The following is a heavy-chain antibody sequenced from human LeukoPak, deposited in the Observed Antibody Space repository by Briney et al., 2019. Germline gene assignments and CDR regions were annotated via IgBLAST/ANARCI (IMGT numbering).Heavy chain of an antibody. D-gene: IGHD4-17*01. CDR2: IYPGDSDT. V-gene: IGHV5-51*01. J-gene: IGHJ3*02. Sequence: GESLQISCKGSGYSFTSYWIGWVRQMPGKGLEWMGIIYPGDSDTRYSPSFQGQVTISADKSISTAYLQWRSLKASDTAMYYCARDPIDYGDYDLDSFAFDIWGQGTMVTVSS. CDR1: GYSFTSYW. CDR3: ARDPIDYGDYDLDSFAFDI.